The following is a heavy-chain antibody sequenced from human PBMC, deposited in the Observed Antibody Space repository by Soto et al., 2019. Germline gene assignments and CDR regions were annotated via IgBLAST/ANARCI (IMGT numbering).Heavy chain of an antibody. D-gene: IGHD2-15*01. V-gene: IGHV4-30-2*01. J-gene: IGHJ6*02. CDR3: ARARRNKVEYYYYGMDV. CDR1: CGSISSGVYS. Sequence: SETLSLTCAVSCGSISSGVYSWSWIRQPPGKGLDWIGYIYHSGSTYYNPSLKSRVTISVERSKNKFSLKLSSVTAADTAVYYCARARRNKVEYYYYGMDVWGQGTTVNVSS. CDR2: IYHSGST.